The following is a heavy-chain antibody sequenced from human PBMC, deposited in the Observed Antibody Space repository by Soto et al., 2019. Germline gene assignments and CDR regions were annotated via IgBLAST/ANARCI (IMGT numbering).Heavy chain of an antibody. J-gene: IGHJ4*02. CDR1: GFTITSSA. CDR2: TGISGRTT. V-gene: IGHV3-23*01. CDR3: ATVHNTSRSFDY. D-gene: IGHD1-20*01. Sequence: EVQLLDSGGGLVQPGESLRLSCAASGFTITSSAMRWVRQAPGKGLEWVSTTGISGRTTYYADSVKGRFTVSRDDSKNTLDLQMSSLRAEDTAVYYCATVHNTSRSFDYWGQGTPVTVSS.